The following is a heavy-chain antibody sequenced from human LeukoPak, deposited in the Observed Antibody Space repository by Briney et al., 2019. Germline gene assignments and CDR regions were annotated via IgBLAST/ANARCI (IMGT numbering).Heavy chain of an antibody. D-gene: IGHD1-14*01. CDR2: IFYSGIT. CDR1: GGSMSNIYY. J-gene: IGHJ4*02. Sequence: KPSETLSLTCNVSGGSMSNIYYWGWIRQPPGKGLEWIGNIFYSGITYYNPSLRSRVTIAIDTSKSQFSLKLTSVTAADTAVYYCARLGRWTDPAGGDYWGQGTLVTVSS. CDR3: ARLGRWTDPAGGDY. V-gene: IGHV4-39*01.